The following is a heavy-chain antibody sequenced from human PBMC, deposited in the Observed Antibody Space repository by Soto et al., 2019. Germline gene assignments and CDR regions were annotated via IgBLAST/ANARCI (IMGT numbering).Heavy chain of an antibody. CDR2: IYYSGST. CDR1: GGSISSSSYY. J-gene: IGHJ4*02. Sequence: PSETLSLTCTVSGGSISSSSYYWGWIRQPPGKGLEWIGSIYYSGSTYYNPSLKSRVTISVDTSKNQFSLKLSSVTAADTAVYYCASSDPLFWSGYYEGFDYWGQGTLVTVSS. CDR3: ASSDPLFWSGYYEGFDY. V-gene: IGHV4-39*01. D-gene: IGHD3-3*01.